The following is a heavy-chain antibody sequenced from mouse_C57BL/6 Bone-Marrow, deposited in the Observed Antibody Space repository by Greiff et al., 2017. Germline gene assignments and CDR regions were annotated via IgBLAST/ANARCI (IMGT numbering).Heavy chain of an antibody. Sequence: VQLQQSGPELVKPGASVKISCKASGYTFTDYYMNWVKQSHGKSLEWIGDINPNNGGTSYNQKFKGKATLTVDKSSSTAYMELRSLTSEDSAVYYCAREGAYDGYLYYFDYWGQGTTLTVSS. CDR1: GYTFTDYY. CDR2: INPNNGGT. J-gene: IGHJ2*01. CDR3: AREGAYDGYLYYFDY. D-gene: IGHD2-3*01. V-gene: IGHV1-26*01.